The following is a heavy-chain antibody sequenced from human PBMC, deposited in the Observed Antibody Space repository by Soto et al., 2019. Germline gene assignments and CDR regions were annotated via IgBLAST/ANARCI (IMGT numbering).Heavy chain of an antibody. CDR1: GFTFSSYS. V-gene: IGHV3-21*01. J-gene: IGHJ5*02. CDR3: ARDVNGGFCGA. D-gene: IGHD2-21*01. Sequence: EVQLVESGGGLVKPGGSLRLSCAASGFTFSSYSMNWVRQAPGKGLEWVSTISSRNNDMYYVDSVKGRFTISRDNARNSVYLQMNSLRADDTAAYYCARDVNGGFCGAWGQGTLVTVSS. CDR2: ISSRNNDM.